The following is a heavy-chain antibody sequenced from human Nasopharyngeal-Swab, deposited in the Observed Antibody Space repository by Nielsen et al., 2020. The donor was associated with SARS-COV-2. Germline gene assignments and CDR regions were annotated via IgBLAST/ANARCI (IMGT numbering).Heavy chain of an antibody. CDR3: AREPDSSGWYATSNWFDP. D-gene: IGHD6-19*01. J-gene: IGHJ5*02. V-gene: IGHV1-2*06. CDR2: INPNSGGT. Sequence: ASVKVSCKASGYTFTGYPMHWVRQAPGQGLEWMGRINPNSGGTNYAQKFQGRVTMTRDTSISTAYMELSRLRSDDTAVYYCAREPDSSGWYATSNWFDPWGQGTLVTVSS. CDR1: GYTFTGYP.